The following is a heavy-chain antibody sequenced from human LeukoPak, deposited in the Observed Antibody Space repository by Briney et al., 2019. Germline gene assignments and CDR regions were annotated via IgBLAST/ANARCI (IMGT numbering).Heavy chain of an antibody. Sequence: GGSLRLSRAASGFTFSSYGMHWVRQAPGKGLEWVAVIWYDGSNKYYADSVKGRFTISRDNSKNTLYLQMNSLRAEDTAVYYCARDYSYSSGWNYFDYWGQGTLVTVSS. CDR3: ARDYSYSSGWNYFDY. CDR2: IWYDGSNK. CDR1: GFTFSSYG. V-gene: IGHV3-33*01. J-gene: IGHJ4*02. D-gene: IGHD6-19*01.